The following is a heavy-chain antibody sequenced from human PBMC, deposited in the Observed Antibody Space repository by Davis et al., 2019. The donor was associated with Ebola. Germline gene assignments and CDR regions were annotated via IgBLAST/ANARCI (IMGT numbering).Heavy chain of an antibody. V-gene: IGHV3-20*04. CDR2: INWNGGST. Sequence: GESLKISCAASGFTFDDYGMSWVRQAPGKGLEWVSGINWNGGSTGYADSVKGRFTISRDNAKNSLYLQMNSLRAEDTAVYYCARAYSGYGSNRLDYWGQGTLVTVSS. J-gene: IGHJ4*02. CDR3: ARAYSGYGSNRLDY. D-gene: IGHD5-12*01. CDR1: GFTFDDYG.